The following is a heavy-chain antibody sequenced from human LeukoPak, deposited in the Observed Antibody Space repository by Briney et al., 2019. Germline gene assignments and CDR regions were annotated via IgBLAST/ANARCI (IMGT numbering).Heavy chain of an antibody. Sequence: SVKVSCKASGGTFSSYAISWVRQAPGQGLEWMGEIIPIFGTANYAQKFQGRVTITADESTSTAYMELSSLRSEDTAVYYCASVNLGYFDYCSQGSLVTVSS. D-gene: IGHD7-27*01. CDR2: IIPIFGTA. CDR1: GGTFSSYA. J-gene: IGHJ4*02. CDR3: ASVNLGYFDY. V-gene: IGHV1-69*13.